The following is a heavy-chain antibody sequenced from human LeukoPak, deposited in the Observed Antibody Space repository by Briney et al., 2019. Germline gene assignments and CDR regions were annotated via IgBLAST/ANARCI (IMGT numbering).Heavy chain of an antibody. D-gene: IGHD5-12*01. CDR3: ANLESGDDVFDI. J-gene: IGHJ3*02. Sequence: GASLRLSCAASGFTFSSCAMSWVRQAPGKGLEWVSVISGSGGSTYYADSVKGRFTISRDNSKNTLYLQMNSLRDEDTAVYYCANLESGDDVFDIWGQGTMVTVSS. V-gene: IGHV3-23*01. CDR1: GFTFSSCA. CDR2: ISGSGGST.